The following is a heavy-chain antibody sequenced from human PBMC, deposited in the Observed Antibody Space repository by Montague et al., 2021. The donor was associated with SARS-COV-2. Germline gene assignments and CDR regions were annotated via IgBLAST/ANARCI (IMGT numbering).Heavy chain of an antibody. D-gene: IGHD4-11*01. CDR1: GYSISSGYY. CDR3: AVNSNYYYYYGMDV. CDR2: IYHSGST. J-gene: IGHJ6*02. Sequence: SETLSLTCTVSGYSISSGYYWGWIRQPPGKGLEWSGRIYHSGSTYYNPPLKSRVTISVDTSKNQFSLKLSSVTAADTSVYYCAVNSNYYYYYGMDVWGQGTTVTVSS. V-gene: IGHV4-38-2*02.